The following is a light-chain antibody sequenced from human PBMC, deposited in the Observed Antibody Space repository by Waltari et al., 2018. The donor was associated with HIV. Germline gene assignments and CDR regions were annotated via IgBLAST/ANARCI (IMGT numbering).Light chain of an antibody. J-gene: IGKJ2*01. CDR2: AAS. V-gene: IGKV1-17*01. CDR1: QDIGSD. CDR3: LQHNSHPPT. Sequence: DIQMTQSPSSLAASVGDRVTITCRASQDIGSDLGWFQQTPGKAPKRLIYAASTLQSGAPSRFRGSGSGTQFTLTISSLQPEDFATYYCLQHNSHPPTFGQGTKLEIK.